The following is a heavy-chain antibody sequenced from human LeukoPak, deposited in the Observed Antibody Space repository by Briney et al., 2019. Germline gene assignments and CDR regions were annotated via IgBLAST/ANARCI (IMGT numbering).Heavy chain of an antibody. Sequence: SGTLSLTCAVSGGSISSNNWWSWVRQPPGKGLEWIGYIYYSGSTYYNPSLKSRVTISVDTSKNQFSLKLSSVTAADTAVYYCARGAAELGPFWYFDLWGRGTLVTVSS. D-gene: IGHD1-26*01. J-gene: IGHJ2*01. V-gene: IGHV4-4*02. CDR1: GGSISSNNW. CDR2: IYYSGST. CDR3: ARGAAELGPFWYFDL.